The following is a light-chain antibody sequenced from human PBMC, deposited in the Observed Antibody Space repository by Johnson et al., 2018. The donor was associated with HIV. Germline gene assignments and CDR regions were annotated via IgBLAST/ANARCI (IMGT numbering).Light chain of an antibody. CDR1: SSNIGNNY. CDR3: GTWDSSLSAGV. CDR2: ENN. J-gene: IGLJ1*01. V-gene: IGLV1-51*02. Sequence: QSVLTQPPSVSAAPGQKVTISCSGGSSNIGNNYVSWYQQLPGTAPKLLIYENNKRPSGIPDRFSGSKSGTSATLGITGLQTGDEADYYCGTWDSSLSAGVFGTGTKGTVL.